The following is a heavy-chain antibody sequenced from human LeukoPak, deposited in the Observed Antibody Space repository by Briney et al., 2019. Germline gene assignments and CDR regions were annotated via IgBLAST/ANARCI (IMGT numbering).Heavy chain of an antibody. CDR1: GGSISSSNW. D-gene: IGHD6-6*01. CDR3: ARDERDSSSSQDWFDP. Sequence: SETLSLTCAVSGGSISSSNWWSRVRQPPGKGLEWIGEIYHSGSTNYNPSLKSRVTISVDKSKNQFSLKLSSVTAADTAVYYCARDERDSSSSQDWFDPWSQGTLVTVSS. CDR2: IYHSGST. V-gene: IGHV4-4*02. J-gene: IGHJ5*02.